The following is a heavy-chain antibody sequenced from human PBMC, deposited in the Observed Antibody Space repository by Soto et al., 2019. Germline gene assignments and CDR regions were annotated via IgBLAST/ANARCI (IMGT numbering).Heavy chain of an antibody. CDR3: AREQPGFSYGYGLLD. CDR2: ISSSSSYI. J-gene: IGHJ4*02. D-gene: IGHD5-18*01. CDR1: GFTFSSYS. V-gene: IGHV3-21*01. Sequence: EVQLVESGGGLVKPGGSLRLSCAASGFTFSSYSMNWVRQAPGKGMERVSSISSSSSYIYYADSVKCRITFSRDNATISLYLQMNSLTAEDTAVYYCAREQPGFSYGYGLLDWGPGTLVTVSS.